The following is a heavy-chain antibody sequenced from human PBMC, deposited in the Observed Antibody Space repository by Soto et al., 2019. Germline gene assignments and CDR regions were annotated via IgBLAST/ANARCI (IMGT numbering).Heavy chain of an antibody. V-gene: IGHV4-39*01. CDR3: ARLWTYYDFWSGYFPIDY. Sequence: QLQLQESGPGLVKPSETLSLTCTVSGGSISSSSYYWGWIRQPPGKGLEWIGSIYYSGSTYYNPSLKSRGTISVDTSKNQFSLKLSSVTAADTAVYYCARLWTYYDFWSGYFPIDYWGQGTLVTVSS. CDR2: IYYSGST. J-gene: IGHJ4*02. D-gene: IGHD3-3*01. CDR1: GGSISSSSYY.